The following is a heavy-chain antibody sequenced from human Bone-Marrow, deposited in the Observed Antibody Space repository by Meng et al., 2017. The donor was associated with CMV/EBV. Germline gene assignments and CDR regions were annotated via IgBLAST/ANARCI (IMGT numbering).Heavy chain of an antibody. D-gene: IGHD3-3*01. CDR2: ISTTSSYI. Sequence: GGSLRLSCAASGFTFSAFSMNWVRQAPGKGLEWVSSISTTSSYIYYADSLKGRFTISRDNAKNTLYLHISSLRVEDTAVYYCAGFGVTITNGLDVWGRGTTVTFSS. CDR3: AGFGVTITNGLDV. CDR1: GFTFSAFS. V-gene: IGHV3-21*01. J-gene: IGHJ6*02.